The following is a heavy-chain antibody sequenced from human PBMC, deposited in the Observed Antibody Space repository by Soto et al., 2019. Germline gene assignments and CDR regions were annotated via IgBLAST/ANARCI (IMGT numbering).Heavy chain of an antibody. J-gene: IGHJ4*02. D-gene: IGHD3-22*01. CDR1: GGTFSSYA. V-gene: IGHV1-69*13. Sequence: ASVKVSGKASGGTFSSYAISWVRQAPGQGLEWMGGIIPIFGTANYAQKFQGRVTITADETTSTAYMELSSLRSEATAVYYCATYDSSGFGYWGQGTLVTVSS. CDR3: ATYDSSGFGY. CDR2: IIPIFGTA.